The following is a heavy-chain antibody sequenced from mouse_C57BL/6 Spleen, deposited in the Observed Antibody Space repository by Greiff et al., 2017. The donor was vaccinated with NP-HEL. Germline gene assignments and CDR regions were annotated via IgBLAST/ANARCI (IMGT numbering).Heavy chain of an antibody. Sequence: EVQLQQSGAELVRPGASVKLSCTASGFNIKDDYMHWVKQRPEQGLEWIGWIDPENGDTEYASKFQGKATITADTSSNTAYLQLSSLTSEDTAVYYCTRPFYYGSSYDWYFDVWGTGTTVTVSS. CDR3: TRPFYYGSSYDWYFDV. CDR2: IDPENGDT. CDR1: GFNIKDDY. V-gene: IGHV14-4*01. J-gene: IGHJ1*03. D-gene: IGHD1-1*01.